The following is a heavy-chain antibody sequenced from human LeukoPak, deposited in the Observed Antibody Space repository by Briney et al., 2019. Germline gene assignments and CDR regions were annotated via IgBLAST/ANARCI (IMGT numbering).Heavy chain of an antibody. CDR1: GGSISGGSYY. J-gene: IGHJ6*03. CDR3: ARYYGSGYYMDV. V-gene: IGHV4-61*02. CDR2: LYPGGST. Sequence: SGTLSLTCAVSGGSISGGSYYWSWIRQPAGKGLEWIGRLYPGGSTNYNPSLKSRVTISLDTSRNQLSLRLRSVTAADTAVYYCARYYGSGYYMDVWGKGTTVTISS. D-gene: IGHD3-10*01.